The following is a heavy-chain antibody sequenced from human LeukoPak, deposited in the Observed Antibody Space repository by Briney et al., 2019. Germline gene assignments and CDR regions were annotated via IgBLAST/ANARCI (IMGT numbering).Heavy chain of an antibody. J-gene: IGHJ4*02. CDR3: ARGEEEYSSSFNFDY. CDR1: GGSISSYY. D-gene: IGHD6-6*01. Sequence: SETLSLTCTVSGGSISSYYWSWIRQPPGKGLEWIGEINHSGSTNYNPSLKSRVTISVDTSKNQFSLKPSSVTAADTAVYYCARGEEEYSSSFNFDYWGQGTLVTVSS. V-gene: IGHV4-34*01. CDR2: INHSGST.